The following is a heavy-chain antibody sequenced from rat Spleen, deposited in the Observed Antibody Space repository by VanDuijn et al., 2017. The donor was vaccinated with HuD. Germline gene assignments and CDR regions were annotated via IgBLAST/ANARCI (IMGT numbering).Heavy chain of an antibody. V-gene: IGHV5-29*01. CDR3: TRGYDYTLDA. CDR1: GFTFSDYY. CDR2: ISYDGSSI. J-gene: IGHJ4*01. D-gene: IGHD1-7*01. Sequence: EVQLVESDGGLVQPGRSLKLSCAASGFTFSDYYMAWVRQAPTKGLEWVATISYDGSSIYYRDSVKGRFTFSRDNAKSTLYLQMDRLRSEDTATYYCTRGYDYTLDAWGQGTSVTVSS.